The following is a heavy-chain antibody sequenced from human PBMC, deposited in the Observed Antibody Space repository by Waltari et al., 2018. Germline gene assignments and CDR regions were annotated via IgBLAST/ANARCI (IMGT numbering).Heavy chain of an antibody. D-gene: IGHD2-2*01. J-gene: IGHJ6*02. CDR2: IIPIFGTA. CDR3: ARTERIVPAARRWDYYGMDV. V-gene: IGHV1-69*05. CDR1: GGTFSSYA. Sequence: QVQLVQSGAEVKKPGSSVKVSCKASGGTFSSYAISWVRQATGQGLEWMGGIIPIFGTANYAQKFQGRVTITTDESTSTAYMELSSLRSEDTAVYYCARTERIVPAARRWDYYGMDVWGQGTTVTVSS.